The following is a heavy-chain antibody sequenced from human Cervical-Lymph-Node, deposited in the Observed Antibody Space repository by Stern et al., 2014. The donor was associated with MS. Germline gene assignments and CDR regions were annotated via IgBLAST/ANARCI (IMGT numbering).Heavy chain of an antibody. CDR3: ARMDDSLTGFLDHFDY. Sequence: VQLVESGPGLVKPSGTLSLTCTVSGGSISSTNWWHWVRQPPGQGLEWIGEIYHRGNINYSPSLKSRVTMSVDKSKSQFSLQLTSVTAADTAVYYCARMDDSLTGFLDHFDYWGQGVLVTVSS. CDR2: IYHRGNI. D-gene: IGHD3-9*01. J-gene: IGHJ4*02. CDR1: GGSISSTNW. V-gene: IGHV4-4*02.